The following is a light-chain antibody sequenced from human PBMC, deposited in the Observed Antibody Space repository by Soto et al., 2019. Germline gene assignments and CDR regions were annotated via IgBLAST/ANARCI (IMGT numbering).Light chain of an antibody. Sequence: QSALKQPAAGSGSTGQSIAISCTGTSSDVGGYNYVSWYQHHPGKAPKLIIYDVSNRPSGVSIRFSGSKSDNTASLTISGLQPEDEADYHCSSYTTSNTRQIVFGTGTKVTVL. CDR2: DVS. J-gene: IGLJ1*01. CDR1: SSDVGGYNY. CDR3: SSYTTSNTRQIV. V-gene: IGLV2-14*03.